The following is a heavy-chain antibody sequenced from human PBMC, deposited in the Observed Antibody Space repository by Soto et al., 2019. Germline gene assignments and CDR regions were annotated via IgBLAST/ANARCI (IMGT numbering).Heavy chain of an antibody. CDR1: GGSISSYY. CDR2: IYYSGST. CDR3: ARGPGVAAALSYYYYYGMDV. D-gene: IGHD6-13*01. V-gene: IGHV4-59*01. Sequence: SETLSLTCTVSGGSISSYYWSWIRQPPGKGLEWIGYIYYSGSTNYNPSLKSRVTISVDTSKNQFSLKLRSVTAADTAVYYCARGPGVAAALSYYYYYGMDVWGQGTTVTVSS. J-gene: IGHJ6*02.